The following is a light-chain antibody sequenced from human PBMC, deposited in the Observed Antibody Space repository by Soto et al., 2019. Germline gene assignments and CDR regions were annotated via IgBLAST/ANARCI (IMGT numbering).Light chain of an antibody. V-gene: IGLV2-23*01. CDR1: SSDVGSYNL. CDR3: CSYAGGVV. CDR2: EGS. J-gene: IGLJ2*01. Sequence: QSALTQPASVSGSPGQSITISCTGTSSDVGSYNLVSWYQQHPGKAPKLMIYEGSKRPSGVSNRFSGSKSGNTASRTISGLQAEDEADYYCCSYAGGVVFGGGTKLTVL.